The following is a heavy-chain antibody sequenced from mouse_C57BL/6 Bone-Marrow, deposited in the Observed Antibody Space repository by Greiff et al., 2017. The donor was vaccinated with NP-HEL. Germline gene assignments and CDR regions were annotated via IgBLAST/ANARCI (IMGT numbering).Heavy chain of an antibody. J-gene: IGHJ2*01. CDR3: ARRDYYGSDY. Sequence: EVKLVESGGGLVKPGGSLKLSCAASGFTFSDYGMHWVRQAPEKGLEWVAYISSGSSTLYYADTVKGRFTISRDNAKNTLFLQMTSLRSEDTAMYYCARRDYYGSDYWGQGTTLTVSS. CDR2: ISSGSSTL. V-gene: IGHV5-17*01. CDR1: GFTFSDYG. D-gene: IGHD1-1*01.